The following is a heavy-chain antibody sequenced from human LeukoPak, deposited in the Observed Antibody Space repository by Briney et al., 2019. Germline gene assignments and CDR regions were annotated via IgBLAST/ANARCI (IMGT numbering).Heavy chain of an antibody. V-gene: IGHV1-18*01. Sequence: ASVKVSCTASGYTFTSYGISCVRQAPGQGLEWMGWISAYDGNTNYAQKFQDRVTMTRDTSTSTVYMELRSLRSDDTAMYYCARDGVVTPYYFDYWGQGTLVTVSS. CDR3: ARDGVVTPYYFDY. CDR1: GYTFTSYG. CDR2: ISAYDGNT. J-gene: IGHJ4*02. D-gene: IGHD3-3*01.